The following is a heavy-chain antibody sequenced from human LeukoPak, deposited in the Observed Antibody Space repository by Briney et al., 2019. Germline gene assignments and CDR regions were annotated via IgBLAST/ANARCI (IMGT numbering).Heavy chain of an antibody. Sequence: GGSLRLSCAASRLTFSSYSMSWVRQAPGKGLEWVSAISGSGGSTYYADSVKGRFTISRDNSKNTLYLQMNSLRAEDTAVYYCAKDISSGWYMMWFDPWGQGTLVTVSS. V-gene: IGHV3-23*01. CDR2: ISGSGGST. CDR3: AKDISSGWYMMWFDP. CDR1: RLTFSSYS. D-gene: IGHD6-19*01. J-gene: IGHJ5*02.